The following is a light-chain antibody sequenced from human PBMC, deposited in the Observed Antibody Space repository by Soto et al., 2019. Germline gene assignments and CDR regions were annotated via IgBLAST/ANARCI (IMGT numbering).Light chain of an antibody. CDR1: PGISSY. Sequence: IWMTQSPSLLSASTGDRVTISCRMSPGISSYLAWYHKKPGKDPDILIYAASTLQSGVPSRFSGSGSGTDFNLTISRLETEDFAVYECQQYGSSTLTFGGGTKVDNK. CDR3: QQYGSSTLT. J-gene: IGKJ4*01. CDR2: AAS. V-gene: IGKV1D-8*02.